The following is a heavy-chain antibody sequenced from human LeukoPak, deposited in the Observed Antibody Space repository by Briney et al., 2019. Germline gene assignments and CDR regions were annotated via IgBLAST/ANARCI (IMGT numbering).Heavy chain of an antibody. CDR2: INHSGST. CDR1: GGSFSGYY. CDR3: ARGLTYCSGGSCYFNWFDP. D-gene: IGHD2-15*01. V-gene: IGHV4-34*01. J-gene: IGHJ5*02. Sequence: SETLSLTCAVYGGSFSGYYWSWIRQPPGKGLEWIGEINHSGSTNYNPSLKGRVTISVDTSKNQFSLKLSSVTAADTAVYYCARGLTYCSGGSCYFNWFDPWGQGTLVTVSS.